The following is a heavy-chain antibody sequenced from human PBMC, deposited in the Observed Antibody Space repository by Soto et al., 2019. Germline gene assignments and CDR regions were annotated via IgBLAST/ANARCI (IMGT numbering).Heavy chain of an antibody. J-gene: IGHJ5*02. CDR2: TYYRSKWYN. V-gene: IGHV6-1*01. CDR1: GDSVSSNSAA. Sequence: LSLTCVISGDSVSSNSAAWNWIRQSPSRGLEWLGRTYYRSKWYNDYAVSVKSRITINPDTSKNQFSLQLNSVTPEDTAVYYCARDLIAAAARPYNWFDPWGQGTLVTVSS. D-gene: IGHD6-13*01. CDR3: ARDLIAAAARPYNWFDP.